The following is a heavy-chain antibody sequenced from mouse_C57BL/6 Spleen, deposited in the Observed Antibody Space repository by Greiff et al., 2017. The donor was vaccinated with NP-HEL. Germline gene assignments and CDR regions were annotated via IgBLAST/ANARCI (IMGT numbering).Heavy chain of an antibody. J-gene: IGHJ2*01. D-gene: IGHD1-1*01. Sequence: EVQVVESGEGLVKPGGSLKLSCAASGFTFSSYAMSWVRQTPEKRLEWVAYISSGGDYIYYADTVKGRFTISRDNARNTLYLQMSSLKSEDTAMYYCTREVYYGSSYGGTYFDYWGQGTTLTVSS. V-gene: IGHV5-9-1*02. CDR1: GFTFSSYA. CDR2: ISSGGDYI. CDR3: TREVYYGSSYGGTYFDY.